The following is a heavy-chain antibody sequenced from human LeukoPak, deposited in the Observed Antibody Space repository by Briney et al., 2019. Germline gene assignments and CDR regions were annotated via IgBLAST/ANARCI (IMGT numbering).Heavy chain of an antibody. D-gene: IGHD6-19*01. V-gene: IGHV3-23*01. CDR2: IGNNGGGI. Sequence: GGSLRLSCAASGFTFSTYTMYWVRHPPGKRLEWVSIIGNNGGGIHYADSVKGRFTISRDNFKNALYLQMNSLRVEDTAVYYCARDFLAVAAPYYFDYWSQGTLVTVSS. CDR1: GFTFSTYT. J-gene: IGHJ4*02. CDR3: ARDFLAVAAPYYFDY.